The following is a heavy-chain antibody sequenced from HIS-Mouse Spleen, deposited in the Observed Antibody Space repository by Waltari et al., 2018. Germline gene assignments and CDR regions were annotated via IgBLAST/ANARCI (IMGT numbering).Heavy chain of an antibody. V-gene: IGHV1-2*02. J-gene: IGHJ2*01. D-gene: IGHD5-12*01. CDR3: ARGRGWLQLYFDL. CDR2: INPNSGGT. Sequence: QVQLVQSGAEVKKPGASVKVSCKASGYTFTGYYMPLVRQAPGQGLEGMGWINPNSGGTNYAQKFQGRVTMTRDTSISTAYMELSRLRSDDTAVYYCARGRGWLQLYFDLWGRGTLVTVSS. CDR1: GYTFTGYY.